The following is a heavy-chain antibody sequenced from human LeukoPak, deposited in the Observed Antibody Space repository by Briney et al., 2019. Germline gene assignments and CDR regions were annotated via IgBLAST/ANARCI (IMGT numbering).Heavy chain of an antibody. D-gene: IGHD3-22*01. V-gene: IGHV3-7*01. J-gene: IGHJ4*02. Sequence: PGGSLRLSCAASGFTFSSYWMSWVRQAPGKGLEWVANIKQDGSEKYYVDSVKGRFTISRDSAKNSLYLQMNSLRAEDTAVYYCARGEYYYDSSGYSFDYWGQGTLVTVSS. CDR2: IKQDGSEK. CDR1: GFTFSSYW. CDR3: ARGEYYYDSSGYSFDY.